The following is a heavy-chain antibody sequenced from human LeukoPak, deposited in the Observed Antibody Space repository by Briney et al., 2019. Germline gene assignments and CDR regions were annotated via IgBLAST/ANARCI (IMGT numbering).Heavy chain of an antibody. Sequence: ASVKVSCKASGYTFTSYDINWVRQATGQGLEWMGWMNPNSGNTGYAQKFQGRVTMTGNTSISTAYMELSSLRSEDTAVYYCARGPYSGSYFNYYYYYMDVWGKGTTVTISS. CDR1: GYTFTSYD. CDR3: ARGPYSGSYFNYYYYYMDV. V-gene: IGHV1-8*01. J-gene: IGHJ6*03. D-gene: IGHD1-26*01. CDR2: MNPNSGNT.